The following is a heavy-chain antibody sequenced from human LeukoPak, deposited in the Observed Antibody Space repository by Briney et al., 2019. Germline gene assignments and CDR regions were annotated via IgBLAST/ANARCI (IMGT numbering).Heavy chain of an antibody. CDR1: GGSISSYY. D-gene: IGHD5-24*01. J-gene: IGHJ4*02. CDR2: IYTSGST. CDR3: ARLGRDGYNYRGDY. V-gene: IGHV4-4*09. Sequence: SETLSLTCTVSGGSISSYYWSWIRQPPGKGLEWIGYIYTSGSTNYNPSLKSRVTISVDTSKNQFSLKLSSVTAADTAVYYCARLGRDGYNYRGDYWGQGTLVTASS.